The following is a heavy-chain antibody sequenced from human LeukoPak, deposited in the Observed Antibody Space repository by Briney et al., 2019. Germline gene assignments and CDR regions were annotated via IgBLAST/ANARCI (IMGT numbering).Heavy chain of an antibody. D-gene: IGHD6-13*01. CDR2: TYYRSKWYD. J-gene: IGHJ5*01. Sequence: SQTLSLTCAISGDSVSNKTAAWNWIRQSPSRGLEWLGRTYYRSKWYDDYAVSVKSRITINPDTSKNQFSLQLYSVTPEDTAVYFCARVTGQHLLLWFDSWGQGTLVTVSS. V-gene: IGHV6-1*01. CDR1: GDSVSNKTAA. CDR3: ARVTGQHLLLWFDS.